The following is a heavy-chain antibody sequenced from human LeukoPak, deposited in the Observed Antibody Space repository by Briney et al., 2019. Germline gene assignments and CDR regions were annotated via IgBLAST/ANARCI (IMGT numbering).Heavy chain of an antibody. D-gene: IGHD3-10*01. Sequence: GGSVRLSCAPSGFTFSSYWMSWARQAPGKGLEWVAYIKQDGSEKSYVDSVKGRFTISRDNAKKSLYLQMNSLRAEDTAVYYCARENLGSGTYYFDHWGQGTLVTVSS. CDR1: GFTFSSYW. CDR2: IKQDGSEK. J-gene: IGHJ4*02. V-gene: IGHV3-7*03. CDR3: ARENLGSGTYYFDH.